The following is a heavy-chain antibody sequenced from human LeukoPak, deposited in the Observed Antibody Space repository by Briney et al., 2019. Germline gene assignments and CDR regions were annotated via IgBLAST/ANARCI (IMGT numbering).Heavy chain of an antibody. Sequence: GGSLRLSCAASGFTFRSYDMHWVRQAPGKGLEWVAVISYDGSNKYYADSVKGRFTISRDNSKNTLYLQMNSLRAEDTAVYYCASQYYDSSGYYDYWGQGTLVTVSS. CDR1: GFTFRSYD. CDR3: ASQYYDSSGYYDY. CDR2: ISYDGSNK. V-gene: IGHV3-30*19. D-gene: IGHD3-22*01. J-gene: IGHJ4*02.